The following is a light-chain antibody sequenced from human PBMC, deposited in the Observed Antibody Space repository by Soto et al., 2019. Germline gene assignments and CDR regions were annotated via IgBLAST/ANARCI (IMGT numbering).Light chain of an antibody. Sequence: EIVMTQSPATLSVSPGERATLSCRASQSVSSNLAWYQQKFGQAPRLLIFHASTRVAGTPVRFSGSGSGTEFTLTISSLQSEDFAVYYCQQYANRPPWTFGQGTKVDI. CDR1: QSVSSN. V-gene: IGKV3-15*01. CDR3: QQYANRPPWT. CDR2: HAS. J-gene: IGKJ1*01.